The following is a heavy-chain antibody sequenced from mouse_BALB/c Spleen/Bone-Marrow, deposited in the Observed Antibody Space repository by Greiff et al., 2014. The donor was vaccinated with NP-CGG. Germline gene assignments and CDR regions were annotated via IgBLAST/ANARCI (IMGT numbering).Heavy chain of an antibody. D-gene: IGHD2-4*01. J-gene: IGHJ3*01. CDR1: GFTFNTYA. CDR2: IRSKSNNYAT. Sequence: VQLKESGGGLVQPKGSLKLSCAASGFTFNTYAMHWVCQAPGKGLEWVARIRSKSNNYATYYADSVKDRFTISRDDSQSMLYLQMNNLKTEDTAMYYCVREWDDYDASWFAYWGQGTLVTVSA. CDR3: VREWDDYDASWFAY. V-gene: IGHV10-3*03.